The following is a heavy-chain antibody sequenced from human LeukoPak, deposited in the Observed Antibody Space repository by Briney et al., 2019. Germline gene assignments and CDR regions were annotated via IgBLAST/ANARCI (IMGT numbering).Heavy chain of an antibody. Sequence: PGGSLRLSCAASGFTFSSYSMNWVRQAPGRGLEWVSSISSSSYIYYADSVKGRFTISRDNAKNSLYLQMNSLRAEDTAVYYCARDRRGSSWASIDYWGQGTLVTVSS. J-gene: IGHJ4*02. V-gene: IGHV3-21*01. CDR1: GFTFSSYS. D-gene: IGHD6-13*01. CDR2: ISSSSYI. CDR3: ARDRRGSSWASIDY.